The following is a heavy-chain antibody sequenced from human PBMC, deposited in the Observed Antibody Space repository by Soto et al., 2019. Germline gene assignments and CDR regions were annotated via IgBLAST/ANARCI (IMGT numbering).Heavy chain of an antibody. J-gene: IGHJ6*02. Sequence: TSETLSLTCAVYGGSFSGYYWSWIRQPAGKGLEWIGRIYTSGSTNYNPSLKSRVTMSVDTSKNQFSLKLSSVTAADTAVYYCARGNGDYYYYGMDVWGQGTTVTVSS. V-gene: IGHV4-59*10. D-gene: IGHD4-17*01. CDR2: IYTSGST. CDR1: GGSFSGYY. CDR3: ARGNGDYYYYGMDV.